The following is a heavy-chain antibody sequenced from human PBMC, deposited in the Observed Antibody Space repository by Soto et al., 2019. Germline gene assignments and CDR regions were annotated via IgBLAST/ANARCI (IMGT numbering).Heavy chain of an antibody. J-gene: IGHJ1*01. Sequence: PGGSLRLSCAASGFTFDDYAMHWVRQVPGKGLEWVSGINWNSGSIGYGDSVKGRFAISRDNAKNSLHLQMNSLSAEDTASYYCVKDESINWYSGHFRHWGQGNLVTVSS. CDR2: INWNSGSI. V-gene: IGHV3-9*01. CDR3: VKDESINWYSGHFRH. CDR1: GFTFDDYA. D-gene: IGHD6-13*01.